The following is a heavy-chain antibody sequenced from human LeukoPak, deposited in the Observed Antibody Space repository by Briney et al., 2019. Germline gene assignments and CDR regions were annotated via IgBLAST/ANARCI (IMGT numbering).Heavy chain of an antibody. CDR2: IYSSGST. V-gene: IGHV4-59*08. CDR3: ARGSGSYYRYDY. J-gene: IGHJ4*02. D-gene: IGHD1-26*01. CDR1: GGSISRYY. Sequence: SETLSLTCTVSGGSISRYYWSWIRQPPGKGLECVGYIYSSGSTNYNPSLKSRVTISVDRSKNQFSLKMTSVTAADTAVYYCARGSGSYYRYDYWGQGTLVTVSS.